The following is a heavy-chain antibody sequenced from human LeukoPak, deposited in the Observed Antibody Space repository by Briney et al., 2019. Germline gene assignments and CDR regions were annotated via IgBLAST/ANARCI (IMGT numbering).Heavy chain of an antibody. D-gene: IGHD3-22*01. CDR2: ISYDGRYQ. Sequence: GGSLRLSCAASGFTFNRYRLHWVHQAPGKGLEWVAVISYDGRYQFYADSVKGRFTVSRDNSKNTLSLQMNSLRAEDTAVYHCARMMTDFDGSGHDIQRGAFDIWGQGTMVTVS. CDR1: GFTFNRYR. CDR3: ARMMTDFDGSGHDIQRGAFDI. J-gene: IGHJ3*02. V-gene: IGHV3-30*04.